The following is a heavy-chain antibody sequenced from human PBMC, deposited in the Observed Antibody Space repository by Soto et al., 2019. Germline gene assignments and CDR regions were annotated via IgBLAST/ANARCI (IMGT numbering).Heavy chain of an antibody. CDR1: GYTFTSYA. CDR3: ARVYDSSGFYYYYGMDA. J-gene: IGHJ6*02. D-gene: IGHD3-22*01. Sequence: ASVKFSCKASGYTFTSYAMHWVRQAPGQRLEWMGWINAGNGNTKYSQKFQGRVTITRDTSASTAYMELSSLRSEDTAVYYCARVYDSSGFYYYYGMDAWGQGTTVTVSS. V-gene: IGHV1-3*01. CDR2: INAGNGNT.